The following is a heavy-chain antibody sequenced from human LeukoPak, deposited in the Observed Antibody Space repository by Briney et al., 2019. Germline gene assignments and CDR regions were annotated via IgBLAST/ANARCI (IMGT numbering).Heavy chain of an antibody. Sequence: SETLSLTCAVYGGSFSGYYWSWIRQPPGKGLEWIGEINHSGSTNYNPSLKSRVTISVDTSKNQFSLKLSSVTAADTAVYYCAREEDCSGGICYLGNAFDIWGQGTMVTVSS. J-gene: IGHJ3*02. CDR1: GGSFSGYY. V-gene: IGHV4-34*01. CDR2: INHSGST. D-gene: IGHD2-15*01. CDR3: AREEDCSGGICYLGNAFDI.